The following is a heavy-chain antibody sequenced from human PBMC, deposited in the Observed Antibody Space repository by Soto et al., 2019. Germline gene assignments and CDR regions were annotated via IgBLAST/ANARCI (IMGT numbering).Heavy chain of an antibody. D-gene: IGHD3-10*01. J-gene: IGHJ4*02. CDR1: GFTFSTSW. V-gene: IGHV3-7*01. Sequence: EVQLVESGGVLVQPGGSLRVSCAASGFTFSTSWMNWVRQAPGKGLEWVANINGDGSEEYYVDSVRGRFTISRDNVKNSLSLQMNSLRAEDTAVYYGAAGFPPDYWGQGTLVTVSS. CDR2: INGDGSEE. CDR3: AAGFPPDY.